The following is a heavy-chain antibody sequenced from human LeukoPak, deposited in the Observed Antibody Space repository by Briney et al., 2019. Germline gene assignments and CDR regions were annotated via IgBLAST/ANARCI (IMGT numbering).Heavy chain of an antibody. V-gene: IGHV1-69*05. Sequence: SVKVSCKASGGTFSSYAISWVRQAPGQGLEWMGRIIPIFGTANYAQKFQGRVTITTDESTSTAYMELSSLRSEDTAVYYCARDGLEYSSSSFWFDPWGQGTLVTVSS. D-gene: IGHD6-6*01. CDR3: ARDGLEYSSSSFWFDP. J-gene: IGHJ5*02. CDR1: GGTFSSYA. CDR2: IIPIFGTA.